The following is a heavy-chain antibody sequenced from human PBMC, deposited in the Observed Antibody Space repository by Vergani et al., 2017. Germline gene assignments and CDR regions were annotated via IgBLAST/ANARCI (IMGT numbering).Heavy chain of an antibody. CDR3: ARAYCSSTSGHPYYYGMDV. V-gene: IGHV3-66*02. CDR2: IYSGGST. CDR1: GFTVSSNY. D-gene: IGHD2-2*01. J-gene: IGHJ6*02. Sequence: EVQLVESGGGVVQPGGSLRLSCAASGFTVSSNYMSWVRQAPGKGLEWVSVIYSGGSTYYADSVKGRFTISRDNSKNTLYLQMNSLRAEDTAVYYCARAYCSSTSGHPYYYGMDVWGQGTTVTVSS.